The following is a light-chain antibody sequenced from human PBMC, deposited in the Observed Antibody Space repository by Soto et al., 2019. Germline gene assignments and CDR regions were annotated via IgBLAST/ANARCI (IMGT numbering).Light chain of an antibody. CDR3: QQSYSTLHT. CDR1: QSISSY. CDR2: AAS. V-gene: IGKV1-39*01. Sequence: DIQMTQSPSSLSASVGDRVTITCRASQSISSYLNCYQQKPGKAPKLLIYAASILQSGVPSRFSGSGSGTDFTLTISSLQPEDFATYYCQQSYSTLHTFGQGTKLEI. J-gene: IGKJ2*01.